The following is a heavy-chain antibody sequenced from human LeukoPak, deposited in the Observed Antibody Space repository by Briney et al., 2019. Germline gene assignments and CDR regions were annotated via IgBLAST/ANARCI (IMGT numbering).Heavy chain of an antibody. Sequence: GGSLGLSCAASGFTFSDHYMDWVRQAPGKGLEWVGRTRNKADSYTTEYAASAKVRFTISRDDSKNSLYLQMNSLKTEDTAVYYCAKGYSYGLEYYFDYWGQGPLVTVSS. V-gene: IGHV3-72*01. CDR3: AKGYSYGLEYYFDY. CDR2: TRNKADSYTT. CDR1: GFTFSDHY. J-gene: IGHJ4*02. D-gene: IGHD5-18*01.